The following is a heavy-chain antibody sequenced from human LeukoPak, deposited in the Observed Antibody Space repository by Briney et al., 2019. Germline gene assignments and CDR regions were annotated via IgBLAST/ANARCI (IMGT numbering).Heavy chain of an antibody. V-gene: IGHV3-53*04. Sequence: GGSLSLSCAASGFTVSSNYMSWVRQAPGNGREWDSIIFSGVSTSYEDSVKAGSPFPGHNSKKPLYLQLTGLRAETPAWNYGAREVGGCAFEIWGQGTMVTVSS. D-gene: IGHD3-16*01. CDR3: AREVGGCAFEI. J-gene: IGHJ3*02. CDR1: GFTVSSNY. CDR2: IFSGVST.